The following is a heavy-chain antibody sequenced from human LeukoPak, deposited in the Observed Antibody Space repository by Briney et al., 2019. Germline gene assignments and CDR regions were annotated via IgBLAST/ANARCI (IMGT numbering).Heavy chain of an antibody. D-gene: IGHD3-10*01. V-gene: IGHV3-48*04. CDR2: ISSSSSTI. Sequence: PGGSLRLSCAASGFTFSSYSMNWVRQAPGKGLEWVSYISSSSSTIYYADSVKGRFTISRDNAKNSLYLQMNSLRAEDTAVYYCVRVVRGPNLDAFDIWGQGTMVTVSS. J-gene: IGHJ3*02. CDR1: GFTFSSYS. CDR3: VRVVRGPNLDAFDI.